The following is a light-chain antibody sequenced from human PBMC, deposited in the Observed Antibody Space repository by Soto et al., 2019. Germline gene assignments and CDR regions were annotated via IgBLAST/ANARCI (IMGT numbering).Light chain of an antibody. J-gene: IGLJ1*01. CDR2: DVT. V-gene: IGLV2-23*02. CDR1: SSDIGGYNF. CDR3: CSYAGSSTFYV. Sequence: QSALTQPASVAGSPGQSITIPCNGTSSDIGGYNFVSWFQQHPGKAPKLLICDVTRRPSGVSDRFSGSKSGNTASLTISGLQAEDEADYYCCSYAGSSTFYVFGTGTKVTVL.